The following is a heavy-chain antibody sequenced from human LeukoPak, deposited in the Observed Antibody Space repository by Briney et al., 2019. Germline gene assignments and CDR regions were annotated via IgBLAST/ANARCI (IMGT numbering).Heavy chain of an antibody. Sequence: GGSLRLSCAASGFTVSSNYMSWVRQAPGKGLEWVSVIYSGGSTYYADSVKGRFTISRDNSKNTLYLQMNSLRAEDTAVYYCAKAPVPIIATNWFDPWGQGTLVTVSS. J-gene: IGHJ5*02. CDR3: AKAPVPIIATNWFDP. V-gene: IGHV3-53*01. CDR1: GFTVSSNY. D-gene: IGHD2-2*01. CDR2: IYSGGST.